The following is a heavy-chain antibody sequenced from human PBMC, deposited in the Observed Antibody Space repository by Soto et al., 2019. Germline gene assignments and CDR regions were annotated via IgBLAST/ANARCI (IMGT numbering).Heavy chain of an antibody. CDR2: IIPISGRT. J-gene: IGHJ4*02. CDR3: ATRGTQGRWLEFADY. CDR1: GGTFSSLG. V-gene: IGHV1-69*01. D-gene: IGHD5-12*01. Sequence: QVQLVQSGAEVKMPGSSVKVSCEASGGTFSSLGFTWVRQAPGQGLEWMGGIIPISGRTTFAPKFLGRVTITADEATSTTYMELTALTSDDTAMSYCATRGTQGRWLEFADYWGQGTLVTVSS.